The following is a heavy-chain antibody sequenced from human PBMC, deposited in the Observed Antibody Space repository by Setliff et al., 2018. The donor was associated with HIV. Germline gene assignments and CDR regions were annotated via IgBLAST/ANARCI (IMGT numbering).Heavy chain of an antibody. D-gene: IGHD2-8*02. J-gene: IGHJ4*02. CDR1: GDSIISSRRF. CDR2: IQSSGST. CDR3: ARQESYGNGGLYYFDY. Sequence: PSETLSLTCAVSGDSIISSRRFWGWIRQPPGKGLEWIGNIQSSGSTYYNPSLKSRVTISVDTSKNQFSLKLSSVTAADTAVYYCARQESYGNGGLYYFDYWGQGTLVTVSS. V-gene: IGHV4-39*01.